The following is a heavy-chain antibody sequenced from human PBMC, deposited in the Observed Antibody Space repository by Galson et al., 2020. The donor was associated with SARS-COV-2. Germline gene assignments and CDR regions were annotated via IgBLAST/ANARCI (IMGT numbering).Heavy chain of an antibody. CDR3: AKVNGGYCSGGSCYGYYFDY. D-gene: IGHD2-15*01. J-gene: IGHJ4*02. CDR1: GFTFSSYG. CDR2: IWYDGSNK. V-gene: IGHV3-30*02. Sequence: QLGESLKISCAASGFTFSSYGMHWVRQAPGKGLEWVAVIWYDGSNKYYADSVKGRFTISRDNSKNTLYLQMNSLRAEDTAVYYCAKVNGGYCSGGSCYGYYFDYWGQGTLVTVSS.